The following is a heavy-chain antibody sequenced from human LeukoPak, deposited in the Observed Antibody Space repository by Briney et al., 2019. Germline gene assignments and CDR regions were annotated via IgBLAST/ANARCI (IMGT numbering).Heavy chain of an antibody. D-gene: IGHD4-23*01. CDR1: GFTFSSYG. CDR3: ARGPNGGGQIDY. CDR2: IRYDGSNK. V-gene: IGHV3-30*02. Sequence: GGSLRLSCAASGFTFSSYGIHWVRQAPGKGLEWVAFIRYDGSNKYYADSVKGRFTISRDNSKNSLYLQMNSLRAEDTAVYYCARGPNGGGQIDYWGQGTLVTVSS. J-gene: IGHJ4*02.